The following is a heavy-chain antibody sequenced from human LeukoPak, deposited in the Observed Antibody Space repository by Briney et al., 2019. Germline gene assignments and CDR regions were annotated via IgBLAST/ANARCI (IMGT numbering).Heavy chain of an antibody. V-gene: IGHV1-18*01. J-gene: IGHJ6*02. D-gene: IGHD3-10*01. Sequence: ASVKVSCKASGYTFTSYGISWVRQAPGQGLVWMGWISAYNGNTNYAQKLQGRVTMTTDTSTSTAYMELRSLRSDDTAVYYCAKDLGITMVRGVPHYYYGMDVWGQGTTVTVSS. CDR1: GYTFTSYG. CDR2: ISAYNGNT. CDR3: AKDLGITMVRGVPHYYYGMDV.